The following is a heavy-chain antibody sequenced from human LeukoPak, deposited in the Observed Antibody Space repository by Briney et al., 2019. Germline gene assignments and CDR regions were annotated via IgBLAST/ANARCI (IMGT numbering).Heavy chain of an antibody. CDR3: ARVLATIYGMDV. J-gene: IGHJ6*02. V-gene: IGHV3-11*01. D-gene: IGHD5-12*01. CDR1: DFPLSDYY. CDR2: ISSSINGI. Sequence: GGSMRLSCAASDFPLSDYYMSWIRPAAGNGLEWLSYISSSINGIYYADCVKGRFTDSRDNAKNSLYPQMNSLRVNDTAVYFCARVLATIYGMDVWGQGTTVTVSS.